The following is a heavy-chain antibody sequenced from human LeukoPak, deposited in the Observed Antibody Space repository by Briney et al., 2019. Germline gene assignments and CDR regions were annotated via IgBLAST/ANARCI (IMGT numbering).Heavy chain of an antibody. D-gene: IGHD3-3*01. CDR3: ASLNSQYYDFWSGYPVGWFDP. J-gene: IGHJ5*02. V-gene: IGHV3-7*01. CDR1: GFTFSSYW. Sequence: GGSLRLSCAASGFTFSSYWMSWVRQAPGKGLEWVANIKQDGSEKYYVDSVKGRFTISRDNAKNSLYLQMNSLRAEDTAVYYCASLNSQYYDFWSGYPVGWFDPWGQGTLVTVSS. CDR2: IKQDGSEK.